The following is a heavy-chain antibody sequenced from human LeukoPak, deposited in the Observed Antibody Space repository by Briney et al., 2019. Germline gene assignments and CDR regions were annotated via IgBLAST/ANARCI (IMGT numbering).Heavy chain of an antibody. V-gene: IGHV6-1*01. CDR1: GDSVSTSGGA. J-gene: IGHJ3*01. CDR3: ARGRASAFDV. CDR2: TYYTSKWNT. Sequence: SPTLSLTCAFSGDSVSTSGGAWNWIRQSPSRGLEWLGRTYYTSKWNTDYAVSVKSRIVVNPDTSKNQFSLQLNSVTSEDTAVYYCARGRASAFDVWGQGTMVTVSS. D-gene: IGHD6-25*01.